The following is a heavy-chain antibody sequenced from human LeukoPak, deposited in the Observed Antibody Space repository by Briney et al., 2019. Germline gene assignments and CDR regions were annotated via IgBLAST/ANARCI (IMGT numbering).Heavy chain of an antibody. CDR2: IIPIFGTA. V-gene: IGHV1-69*05. CDR3: ARDHSSWYLQGAFDI. D-gene: IGHD6-13*01. J-gene: IGHJ3*02. CDR1: GGTFSSYA. Sequence: SVKVSCKASGGTFSSYAISWVRQAPGQGLEWMGGIIPIFGTANYAQKFQGRVTITTDESTSTAYMELRSLRSDDTAVYYCARDHSSWYLQGAFDIWGQGTMVTVSS.